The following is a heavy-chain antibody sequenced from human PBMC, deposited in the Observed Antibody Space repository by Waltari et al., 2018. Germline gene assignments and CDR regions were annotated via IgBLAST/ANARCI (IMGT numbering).Heavy chain of an antibody. D-gene: IGHD3-22*01. CDR3: ARVEYYDSSGSDY. CDR2: ISYEGSNK. J-gene: IGHJ4*02. Sequence: QVQLVESGGGVVQPGRSLRLSCAASGFTFSSYARHWLRQAPGQGREWVAVISYEGSNKYYADSVKGRFTISRDNSKNTLYLQMNSLRAEDTAVYYCARVEYYDSSGSDYWGQGTLVTVSS. V-gene: IGHV3-30-3*01. CDR1: GFTFSSYA.